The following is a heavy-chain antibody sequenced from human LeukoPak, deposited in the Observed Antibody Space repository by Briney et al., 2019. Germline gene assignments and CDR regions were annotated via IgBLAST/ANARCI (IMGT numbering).Heavy chain of an antibody. CDR2: FDPEDGET. V-gene: IGHV1-24*01. CDR1: GYTLTELS. J-gene: IGHJ4*02. D-gene: IGHD1-26*01. Sequence: ASVKVSCKVSGYTLTELSMHWVRQAPGKRLEWMGGFDPEDGETIYAQKFQGRVTMTEDTSTDTAYMELSSLRSEDTAVYYCATVGGWESSPLDYWGQGTLVTVSS. CDR3: ATVGGWESSPLDY.